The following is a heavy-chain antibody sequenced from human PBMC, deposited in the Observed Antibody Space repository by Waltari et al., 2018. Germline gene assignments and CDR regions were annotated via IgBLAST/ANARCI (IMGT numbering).Heavy chain of an antibody. J-gene: IGHJ4*02. Sequence: EVQLVESGGGLVQPGRSLRLSCAASGFTFDDYAMHWVRQAPGKGLEWVSGISWNSGSIGYADSVKGRFTISRDNAKNSLYLQMNSLRAEDTALYYCAEDTDGTPSGEFDYWGQGTLVTVSS. CDR2: ISWNSGSI. D-gene: IGHD6-25*01. V-gene: IGHV3-9*01. CDR1: GFTFDDYA. CDR3: AEDTDGTPSGEFDY.